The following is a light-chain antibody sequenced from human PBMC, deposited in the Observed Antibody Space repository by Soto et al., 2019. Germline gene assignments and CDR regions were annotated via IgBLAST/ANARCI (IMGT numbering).Light chain of an antibody. Sequence: EIVLPQSPGTLSLSPGERATLSCRASQSVSSYLAWYQQKPGQAPRLLIYDASNRATGIPARFSGSGSGTDFTLTISSLEPEDFAVYYCQQRSNWPQITFGQGTRLEIK. CDR1: QSVSSY. V-gene: IGKV3-11*01. J-gene: IGKJ5*01. CDR3: QQRSNWPQIT. CDR2: DAS.